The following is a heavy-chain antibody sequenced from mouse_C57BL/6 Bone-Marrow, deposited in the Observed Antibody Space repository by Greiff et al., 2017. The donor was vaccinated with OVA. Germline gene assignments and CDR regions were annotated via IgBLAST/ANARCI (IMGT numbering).Heavy chain of an antibody. Sequence: QVHVKQSGPELVKPGASVKLSCKASGYTFTSYDINWVKQRPGQGLEWIGWIYPRDGSTKYNEKFKGKATLTVDTSASTAYMELHSMTSEDSAVYFSARGGTTVVATDYYDMDYWGQGTSVTVTA. J-gene: IGHJ4*01. D-gene: IGHD1-1*01. CDR3: ARGGTTVVATDYYDMDY. V-gene: IGHV1-85*01. CDR2: IYPRDGST. CDR1: GYTFTSYD.